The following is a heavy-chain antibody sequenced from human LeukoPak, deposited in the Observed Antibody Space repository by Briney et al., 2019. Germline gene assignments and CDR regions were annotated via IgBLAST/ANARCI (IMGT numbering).Heavy chain of an antibody. CDR1: GYTFTSYG. CDR3: APYYYDSSGHSGPDWFDP. J-gene: IGHJ5*02. V-gene: IGHV1-18*01. D-gene: IGHD3-22*01. CDR2: ISAYNGNT. Sequence: ASVKVSCKASGYTFTSYGISWVRQAPGQGLEWMGWISAYNGNTNYAQKLQGRVTMTTDTSTSTAYMELSSLRSEDTAVYYCAPYYYDSSGHSGPDWFDPWGQGTLVTVSS.